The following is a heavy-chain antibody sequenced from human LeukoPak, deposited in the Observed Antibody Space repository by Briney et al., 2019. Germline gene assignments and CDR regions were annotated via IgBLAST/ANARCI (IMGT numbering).Heavy chain of an antibody. D-gene: IGHD6-13*01. J-gene: IGHJ5*02. CDR2: INPSGDST. V-gene: IGHV1-46*01. CDR3: AKLAASETGEGS. CDR1: GYTFTSNH. Sequence: GAPVKVSCKASGYTFTSNHIHCVRQAPGQGLEWMGVINPSGDSTSYAQKFQGRVTMTRDTSTSTVYMELSSLRSEDTAIYYCAKLAASETGEGSWGQGTLVTVSS.